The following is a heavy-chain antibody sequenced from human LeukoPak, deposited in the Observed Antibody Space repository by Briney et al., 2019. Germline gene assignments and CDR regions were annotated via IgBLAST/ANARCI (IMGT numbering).Heavy chain of an antibody. Sequence: ASVKVSCTVSGYTLTELSMHWVRQAPGKGLEWMGGFDPEDGETIYAQKFQGRVTMTEDTSTDTAYMELSSLRSEDTAVYYCATDLALRGGFDYWGQGTLVTVSS. CDR1: GYTLTELS. V-gene: IGHV1-24*01. CDR3: ATDLALRGGFDY. CDR2: FDPEDGET. D-gene: IGHD4-17*01. J-gene: IGHJ4*02.